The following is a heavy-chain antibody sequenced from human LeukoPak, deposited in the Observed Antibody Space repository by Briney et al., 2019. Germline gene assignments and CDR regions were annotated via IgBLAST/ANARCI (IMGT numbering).Heavy chain of an antibody. D-gene: IGHD3-10*01. Sequence: SETLSLTCTVSGGSVSSGSYYWSWIRQPPGKGLEWIGYIYYSGSTHYNPSLKRRVTIPVDTSKNQFSLKLSCVSAADTAVYYCARGSGSGSYYPDYWGEGTLVTVSS. CDR2: IYYSGST. CDR3: ARGSGSGSYYPDY. V-gene: IGHV4-61*01. CDR1: GGSVSSGSYY. J-gene: IGHJ4*02.